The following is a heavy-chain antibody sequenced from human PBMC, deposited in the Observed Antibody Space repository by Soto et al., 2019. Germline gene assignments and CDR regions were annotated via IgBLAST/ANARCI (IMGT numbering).Heavy chain of an antibody. V-gene: IGHV3-23*01. D-gene: IGHD3-3*01. J-gene: IGHJ4*02. CDR2: VSGNGGTT. CDR3: AKGKAHTLFGVDTLFDY. CDR1: GFPFGSHA. Sequence: GGSLRLSCAASGFPFGSHAMSWVRQAPGKGLEWVSLVSGNGGTTNYADSVKGRFTISRDNSQKTLYLQMNSLRAEDTAIYYCAKGKAHTLFGVDTLFDYWGQGALVTVSS.